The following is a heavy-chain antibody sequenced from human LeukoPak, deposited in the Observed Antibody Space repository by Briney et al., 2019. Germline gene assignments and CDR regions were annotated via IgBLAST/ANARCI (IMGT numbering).Heavy chain of an antibody. CDR1: GGTFSSYA. J-gene: IGHJ5*02. Sequence: SVKVSCKASGGTFSSYAISWVRQAPGQGLEWMGGIIPIFGTANYAQKFQGRVTITADKSTSTAYMELSSLRSEDTAVYYCARKVAAPTNWFDPWGQGTLVTVSS. V-gene: IGHV1-69*06. CDR3: ARKVAAPTNWFDP. CDR2: IIPIFGTA. D-gene: IGHD2-15*01.